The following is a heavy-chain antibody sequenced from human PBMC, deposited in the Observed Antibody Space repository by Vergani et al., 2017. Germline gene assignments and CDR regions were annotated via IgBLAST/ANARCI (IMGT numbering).Heavy chain of an antibody. CDR2: VYNSGST. D-gene: IGHD5-12*01. CDR1: GYSISSGYY. J-gene: IGHJ3*02. CDR3: ARQANGLLATRTTGDAFDI. V-gene: IGHV4-38-2*01. Sequence: QVQLQESGPGLVKPSETLSLTCAVSGYSISSGYYWGWIRQPPGKGLEWIANVYNSGSTYYNPSLKSRVTISADTSKNQFSLTLNSVTAADTAVYYCARQANGLLATRTTGDAFDIWGQGTMVTVSS.